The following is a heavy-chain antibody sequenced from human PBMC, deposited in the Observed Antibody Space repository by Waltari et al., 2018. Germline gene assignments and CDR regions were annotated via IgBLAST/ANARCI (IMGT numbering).Heavy chain of an antibody. V-gene: IGHV3-9*01. J-gene: IGHJ4*02. D-gene: IGHD3-10*01. CDR2: ISWNSGSI. CDR3: AKDIMVRGVIGYYYFDY. CDR1: GFTFDDYA. Sequence: EVQLVESGGGLVQPGRSLRLSCAASGFTFDDYAMHWVRQAPGKGLEWVSGISWNSGSIGYADSVKGRFTISRDNAKNSLYLQMNSLRAEDTALYYCAKDIMVRGVIGYYYFDYWGQGTLVTVSS.